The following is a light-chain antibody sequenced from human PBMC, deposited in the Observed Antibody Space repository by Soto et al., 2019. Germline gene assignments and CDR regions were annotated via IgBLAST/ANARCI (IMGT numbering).Light chain of an antibody. CDR2: DVN. CDR3: SSFTSSTSYV. V-gene: IGLV2-14*03. CDR1: SSDVGSYNS. Sequence: QSALTQPASVSGSPGQSIAISCTGTSSDVGSYNSVSWYQQYPGKAPKLMIQDVNNRPSGISDRFSGSKSGNTASLTIPGLQAEDEADYYCSSFTSSTSYVFGTGTKVTVL. J-gene: IGLJ1*01.